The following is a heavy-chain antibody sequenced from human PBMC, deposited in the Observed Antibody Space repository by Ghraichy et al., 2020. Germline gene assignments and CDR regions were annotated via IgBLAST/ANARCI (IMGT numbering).Heavy chain of an antibody. Sequence: ASVKVTCKASGYTFTSYGISWVRQAPGQGLEWMGWISAYNGNTNYAQKLQGRVTMTTDTSTSTAYMELRSLRSDDTAVYYCARDWDPHYDILRGLSGWGQGTLVTVSS. J-gene: IGHJ4*02. D-gene: IGHD3-9*01. CDR2: ISAYNGNT. CDR1: GYTFTSYG. CDR3: ARDWDPHYDILRGLSG. V-gene: IGHV1-18*01.